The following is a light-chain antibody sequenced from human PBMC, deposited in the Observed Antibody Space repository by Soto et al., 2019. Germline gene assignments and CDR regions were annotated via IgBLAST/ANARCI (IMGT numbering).Light chain of an antibody. Sequence: DIQMTQSPSTLSASVGDRVTITCRASQSISTCLAWYQQRPGKAPKALISKASNLENGVPSRFSGSGSGTEFTLTITTLQPDDFATYYCQQYYSYSYTFGQGTNLEI. CDR3: QQYYSYSYT. CDR2: KAS. V-gene: IGKV1-5*03. CDR1: QSISTC. J-gene: IGKJ2*01.